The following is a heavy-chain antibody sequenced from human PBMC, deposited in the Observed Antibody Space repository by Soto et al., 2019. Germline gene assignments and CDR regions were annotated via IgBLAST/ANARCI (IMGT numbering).Heavy chain of an antibody. V-gene: IGHV4-59*01. CDR3: ASIDYGDYESGMDV. D-gene: IGHD4-17*01. J-gene: IGHJ6*02. CDR2: IYYSGST. Sequence: SETLSLTCTVSGGSISSYYWSWIRQPPGKGLEWIGYIYYSGSTNYNPSLKSRVTISVDTSKNQFSLKLSSVTAADTAVYYCASIDYGDYESGMDVWGQGTTVTVSS. CDR1: GGSISSYY.